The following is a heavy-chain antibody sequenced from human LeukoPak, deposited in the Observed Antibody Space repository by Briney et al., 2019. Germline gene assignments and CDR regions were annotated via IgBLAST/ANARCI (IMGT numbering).Heavy chain of an antibody. CDR3: SRVLSSGYPIDY. D-gene: IGHD3-22*01. V-gene: IGHV4-31*03. CDR2: IYYSGST. Sequence: SQTLSLTCSVSGVSISSAGYFWSWIRQHPGKGLEWIGYIYYSGSTYYNPSLKSRVTISVDTSKNQFSLNLSSVTAADTAAYYCSRVLSSGYPIDYWGQGTLVTVSS. CDR1: GVSISSAGYF. J-gene: IGHJ4*02.